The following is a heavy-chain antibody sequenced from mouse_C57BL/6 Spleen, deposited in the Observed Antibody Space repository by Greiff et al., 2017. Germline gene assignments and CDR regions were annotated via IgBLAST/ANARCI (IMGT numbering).Heavy chain of an antibody. V-gene: IGHV14-2*01. D-gene: IGHD2-5*01. CDR2: IDPEDGDT. CDR1: GFNIKDYY. Sequence: EVQLQQSGAELVKPGASVKLSCTASGFNIKDYYMHWVKQGTEQGLEWIGRIDPEDGDTKYAPKFQGKATITADTSSNTAYLQLSSLTSVYSSVYYCALYYSKGFAYWGQGTLVTVSA. CDR3: ALYYSKGFAY. J-gene: IGHJ3*01.